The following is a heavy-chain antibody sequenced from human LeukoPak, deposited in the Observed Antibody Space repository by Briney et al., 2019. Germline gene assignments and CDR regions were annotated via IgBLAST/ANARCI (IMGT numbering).Heavy chain of an antibody. CDR2: ISYDGSNK. CDR1: GFTFSSYA. Sequence: GRSLRLSCAASGFTFSSYAMHWVRQAPGKGLEWVAVISYDGSNKYYADSVKGRFTISRDNAKNSLYLQMNSLRAEDTAVYYCARDLYSSSWYWFDPWGQGTLVTVSS. CDR3: ARDLYSSSWYWFDP. D-gene: IGHD6-13*01. J-gene: IGHJ5*02. V-gene: IGHV3-30*04.